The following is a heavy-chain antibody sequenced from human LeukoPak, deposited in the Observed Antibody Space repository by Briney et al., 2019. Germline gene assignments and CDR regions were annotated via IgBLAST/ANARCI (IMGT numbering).Heavy chain of an antibody. Sequence: GGSLRLSCAASGFTFSSYWMHWVRQAPGKGLVWVSRINSDGSSTNYADSVKGRFTISRDNAKNSLYLQMNSLRAEGTAVYYCASYCSGGSCYVGGYWGQGTLVTVSS. D-gene: IGHD2-15*01. CDR2: INSDGSST. CDR3: ASYCSGGSCYVGGY. J-gene: IGHJ4*02. V-gene: IGHV3-74*01. CDR1: GFTFSSYW.